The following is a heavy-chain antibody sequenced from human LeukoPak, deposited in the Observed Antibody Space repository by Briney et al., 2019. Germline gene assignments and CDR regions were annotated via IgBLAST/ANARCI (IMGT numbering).Heavy chain of an antibody. V-gene: IGHV4-31*03. J-gene: IGHJ3*02. CDR2: IYYSGST. CDR1: GGSISSGGCY. Sequence: PSETLSLTCTVSGGSISSGGCYWSWIRQHPGKGLEWIGDIYYSGSTYYNPSLKSRITISVDTSKNQFSLKLSSVTAADTAVYYCAREKTTYYYDSSGYSEGAFDIWGQGTMVTVSS. D-gene: IGHD3-22*01. CDR3: AREKTTYYYDSSGYSEGAFDI.